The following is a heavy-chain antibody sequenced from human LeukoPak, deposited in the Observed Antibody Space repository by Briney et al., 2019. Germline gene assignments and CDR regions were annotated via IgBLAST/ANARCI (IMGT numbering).Heavy chain of an antibody. D-gene: IGHD3-3*01. V-gene: IGHV3-48*01. CDR3: ARDRGGAYDFWSGYYTGYFDY. Sequence: PGGSLTLSCAASGFTFSSYEMNWVRQAPGKGLEWVSYISDSSTTIYYADSVKGRFTISRDNAKNSLYMQMNSLKAQATAVYYCARDRGGAYDFWSGYYTGYFDYWGQGTLVPVSS. CDR2: ISDSSTTI. CDR1: GFTFSSYE. J-gene: IGHJ4*02.